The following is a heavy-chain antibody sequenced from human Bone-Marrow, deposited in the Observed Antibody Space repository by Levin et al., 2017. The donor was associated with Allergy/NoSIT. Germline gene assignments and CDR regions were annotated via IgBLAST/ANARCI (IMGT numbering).Heavy chain of an antibody. J-gene: IGHJ6*02. CDR3: ARANIVATMDHYYYYYYGMDV. D-gene: IGHD5-12*01. CDR1: GYTFTGYY. Sequence: ASVKVSCKASGYTFTGYYMHWVRQAPGQGLEWMGWINPNSGGTNYAQKFQGRVTMTRDTSISTAYMELSRLRSDDTAVYYCARANIVATMDHYYYYYYGMDVWGQGTTVTVSS. V-gene: IGHV1-2*02. CDR2: INPNSGGT.